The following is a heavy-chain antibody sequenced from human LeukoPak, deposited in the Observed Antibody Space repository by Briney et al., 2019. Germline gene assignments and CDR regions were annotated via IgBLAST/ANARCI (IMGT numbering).Heavy chain of an antibody. CDR1: GYTFTTYY. V-gene: IGHV1-46*01. CDR3: ASGYDATSFLDY. D-gene: IGHD5-12*01. Sequence: ASVKVSCKASGYTFTTYYMHWVRQAPGQGLEWMGIINPSGGTTTYAQRFQGRVTMTRDTSTSTVYMELSSLRSEDTAVYYCASGYDATSFLDYWGQGALVTVSS. CDR2: INPSGGTT. J-gene: IGHJ4*02.